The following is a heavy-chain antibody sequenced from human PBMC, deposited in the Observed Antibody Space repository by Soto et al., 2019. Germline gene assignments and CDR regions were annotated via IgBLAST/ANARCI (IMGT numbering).Heavy chain of an antibody. CDR2: ISYTGRT. CDR3: ARVSATGTRWIDP. D-gene: IGHD6-13*01. V-gene: IGHV4-31*03. CDR1: GGSINSGAYY. J-gene: IGHJ5*02. Sequence: QVQLQESGPGLVKPSQTLSLTCSVSGGSINSGAYYWGWIRQHPGKGLEWIGYISYTGRTYSNPSLQSRVTIALDMSESQFSLKLTSVIAADTAVYFCARVSATGTRWIDPWGQGTLVTVSP.